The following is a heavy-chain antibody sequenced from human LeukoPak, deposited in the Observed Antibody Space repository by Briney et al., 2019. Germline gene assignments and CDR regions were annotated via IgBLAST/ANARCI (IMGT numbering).Heavy chain of an antibody. CDR3: AEEEMATIGGFYYYYMDV. D-gene: IGHD5-24*01. V-gene: IGHV3-30*18. J-gene: IGHJ6*03. Sequence: GGSLRLSCAASGFTFSSYGMHWVRQAPGKGLEWVAAISYDGSNKYYADSVKGRFTISRDNSKNTLYLQMNSLRAEDTAVYYCAEEEMATIGGFYYYYMDVWGKGTTVTVSS. CDR1: GFTFSSYG. CDR2: ISYDGSNK.